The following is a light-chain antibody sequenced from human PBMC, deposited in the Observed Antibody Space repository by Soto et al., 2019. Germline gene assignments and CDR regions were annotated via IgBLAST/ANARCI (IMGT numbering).Light chain of an antibody. CDR1: SSDVGGYNY. J-gene: IGLJ1*01. Sequence: QSVLTQPASVSGSPGQSITISCTGTSSDVGGYNYVSWYQKHPGKAPKLMIYEVSNRPSGVSNRFSGSKSGNTASLTISGLQAEDEADYYCSSYTSSSVYVFGTATKVTVL. V-gene: IGLV2-14*01. CDR3: SSYTSSSVYV. CDR2: EVS.